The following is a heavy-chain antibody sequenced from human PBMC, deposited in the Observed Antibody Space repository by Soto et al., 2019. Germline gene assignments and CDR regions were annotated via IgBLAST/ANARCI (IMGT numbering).Heavy chain of an antibody. CDR3: ARGQDYGDCNY. V-gene: IGHV4-59*01. CDR1: GGSISHYY. CDR2: TYYSGSN. J-gene: IGHJ4*02. Sequence: QVQLQESGPRLVKSSETLSLTCTVSGGSISHYYWTWIRQPPGKGLEWIGYTYYSGSNTINPSLRSRVAIAVGTSQNLFSLTFTPVTSADTAVYYCARGQDYGDCNYWGQGTLVTVSS. D-gene: IGHD4-17*01.